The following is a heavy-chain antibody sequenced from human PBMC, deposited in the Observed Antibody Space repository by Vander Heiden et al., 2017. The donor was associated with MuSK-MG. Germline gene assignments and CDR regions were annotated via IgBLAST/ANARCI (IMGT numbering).Heavy chain of an antibody. CDR2: IYYSGST. V-gene: IGHV4-39*07. CDR3: VRSHSAGTSYDYGLDV. Sequence: QVPLQESGPGLVKPSETLALSCNVSGGSIRSTSHYWGLIRQPPGKGLEWVGHIYYSGSTYHNPSLKSRLTISVDTSNNQFSLRLSSVTAADTAVYYCVRSHSAGTSYDYGLDVWGQGTTVTVSS. CDR1: GGSIRSTSHY. J-gene: IGHJ6*02. D-gene: IGHD6-13*01.